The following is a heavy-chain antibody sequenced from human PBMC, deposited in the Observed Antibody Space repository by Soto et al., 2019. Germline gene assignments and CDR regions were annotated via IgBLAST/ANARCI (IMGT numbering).Heavy chain of an antibody. Sequence: PGGSLRLSCAASGFTFSSYWMSWVRQAPGKGLEWVANIKQDGSEKYYVDSVKGRFTISRDNAKNSLYLQMNSLRAEDTAVYYCARDIYYDFWSGYSGTFDYWGQGTLVTVSS. CDR2: IKQDGSEK. V-gene: IGHV3-7*01. D-gene: IGHD3-3*01. CDR3: ARDIYYDFWSGYSGTFDY. CDR1: GFTFSSYW. J-gene: IGHJ4*02.